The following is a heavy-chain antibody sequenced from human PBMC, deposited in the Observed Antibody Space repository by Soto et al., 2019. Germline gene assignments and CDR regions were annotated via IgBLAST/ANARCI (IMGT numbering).Heavy chain of an antibody. J-gene: IGHJ6*02. V-gene: IGHV5-51*01. CDR2: IYPGDSDT. CDR3: ARTRSFTLGFYYDGMDV. D-gene: IGHD6-6*01. Sequence: GETLKISCNGSVYSFASYWIGWVRQMPGKDLEWMGMIYPGDSDTRYSPSFQCQVTISADKSLRTAYLQWTSLKASDTALYYCARTRSFTLGFYYDGMDVWGQGTTVTVSS. CDR1: VYSFASYW.